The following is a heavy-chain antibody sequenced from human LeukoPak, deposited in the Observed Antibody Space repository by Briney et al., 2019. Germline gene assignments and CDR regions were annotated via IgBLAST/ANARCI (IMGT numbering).Heavy chain of an antibody. Sequence: PSETLSLTCAVYGGSFSGYYWSWIRQPPGKGLEWIGEINHSGSTYYNPSLKSRVTISVDTSKNQFSLKLSSVTAADTAVYYCASGEGMATTWGQGTLVTVSS. CDR2: INHSGST. CDR1: GGSFSGYY. J-gene: IGHJ5*02. D-gene: IGHD5-24*01. V-gene: IGHV4-34*09. CDR3: ASGEGMATT.